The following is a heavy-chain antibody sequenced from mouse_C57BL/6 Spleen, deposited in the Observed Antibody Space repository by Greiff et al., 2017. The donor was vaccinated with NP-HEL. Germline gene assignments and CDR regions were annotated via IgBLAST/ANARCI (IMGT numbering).Heavy chain of an antibody. CDR3: ARKKEGFDY. V-gene: IGHV2-2*01. J-gene: IGHJ2*01. CDR2: IWSGGST. Sequence: QVQLKESGPGLVQPSQSLSITCTVSGFSLTSYGVHWVRQSPGKGLEWLGVIWSGGSTDYNAAFISRLSISKDNSKSQVFFKMNSLQADVTAIYYCARKKEGFDYWGQGTTLTVSS. CDR1: GFSLTSYG.